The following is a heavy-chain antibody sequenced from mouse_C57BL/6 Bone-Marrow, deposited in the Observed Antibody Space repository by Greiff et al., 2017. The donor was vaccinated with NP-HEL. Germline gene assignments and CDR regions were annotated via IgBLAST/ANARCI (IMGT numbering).Heavy chain of an antibody. V-gene: IGHV1-26*01. Sequence: EVQLQQSGPELVKPGASVKISCKASGYTFTDYYMNWVKQSHGKSLEWIGDINPNNGGTSYNQKFKGKATLTVDKSSSTAYMELRSLTSEDSAVYYCARSGGLGVWGTGTTVTVSS. CDR2: INPNNGGT. CDR3: ARSGGLGV. D-gene: IGHD3-1*01. CDR1: GYTFTDYY. J-gene: IGHJ1*03.